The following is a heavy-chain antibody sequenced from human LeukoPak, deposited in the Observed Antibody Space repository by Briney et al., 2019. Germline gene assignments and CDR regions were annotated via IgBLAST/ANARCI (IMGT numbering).Heavy chain of an antibody. Sequence: PSETLSLTCTVSGGSISSSSYYWGWIRQPPGKGLEWIGSIYYSGSTYYNPSLKSRVTISVDTSKNQFSLKLSSVTAADTAVYYCASAGYSSSWYTDAFDIWGQGTMVTVSS. CDR2: IYYSGST. CDR1: GGSISSSSYY. J-gene: IGHJ3*02. V-gene: IGHV4-39*01. D-gene: IGHD6-13*01. CDR3: ASAGYSSSWYTDAFDI.